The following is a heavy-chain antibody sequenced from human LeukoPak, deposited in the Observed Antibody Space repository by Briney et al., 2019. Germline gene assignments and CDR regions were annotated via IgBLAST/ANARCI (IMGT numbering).Heavy chain of an antibody. CDR3: ARAGLIAAPSPLYYFDY. Sequence: KAGGSLRLSCAASGFTFSSYSMNWVRQAPGKGLEWVSSISSSSSYIYYADSVKGRFTISRDNAKNSLYLQMNSLRAEDTAVYYCARAGLIAAPSPLYYFDYWGQGTLVTVSS. CDR2: ISSSSSYI. CDR1: GFTFSSYS. J-gene: IGHJ4*02. D-gene: IGHD6-6*01. V-gene: IGHV3-21*01.